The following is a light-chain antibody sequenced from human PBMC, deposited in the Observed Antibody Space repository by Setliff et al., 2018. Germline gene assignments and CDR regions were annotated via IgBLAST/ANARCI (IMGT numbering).Light chain of an antibody. V-gene: IGLV2-14*01. CDR2: EVN. CDR1: SSDVGAFKY. CDR3: YSYTITSTLL. J-gene: IGLJ1*01. Sequence: QSALTQPASVSGSPGQSITISCTGTSSDVGAFKYVSWYQRHPGKAPKLMIYEVNNRPSGVSNRFSGSKSGNTASLTISGLQGEDEADYYCYSYTITSTLLFGTGTKVTVL.